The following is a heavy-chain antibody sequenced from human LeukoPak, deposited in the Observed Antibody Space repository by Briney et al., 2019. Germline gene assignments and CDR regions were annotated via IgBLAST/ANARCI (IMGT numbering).Heavy chain of an antibody. CDR1: GDSISSYY. D-gene: IGHD3-22*01. CDR2: IYYSGST. V-gene: IGHV4-59*08. J-gene: IGHJ4*02. CDR3: ARQADSSGYGYIDY. Sequence: SETLSLTCTVSGDSISSYYRSWIRQPPGKGLEWIGYIYYSGSTNYNASLKSRVTISVDTSKNQFSLKLSSVTAADTAVYYCARQADSSGYGYIDYWGQGTLVTVSS.